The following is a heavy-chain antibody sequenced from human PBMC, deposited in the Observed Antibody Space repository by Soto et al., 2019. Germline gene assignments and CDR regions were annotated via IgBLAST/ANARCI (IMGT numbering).Heavy chain of an antibody. J-gene: IGHJ6*02. D-gene: IGHD1-26*01. CDR3: ARDPGGDYYYGMDV. CDR2: IGTAGDT. Sequence: PGGSLRLSCAASGFTFSSYDMHWVRQATGKGLEWVSAIGTAGDTYYPGSVKGRFTISRENAKNSLYLQMNSLRAEDTAVYYCARDPGGDYYYGMDVWGQGTTVTVS. CDR1: GFTFSSYD. V-gene: IGHV3-13*01.